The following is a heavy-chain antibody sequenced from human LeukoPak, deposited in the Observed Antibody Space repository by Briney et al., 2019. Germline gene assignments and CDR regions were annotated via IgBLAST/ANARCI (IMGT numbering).Heavy chain of an antibody. V-gene: IGHV4-39*01. CDR2: IYYSGST. D-gene: IGHD5-24*01. Sequence: SETLSLTCTVSGGSISSYYWSWIRQPPGKGLEWIGSIYYSGSTYYNPSLKSRVTISVDTSKNQFSLKLSSVTAADTAVYYCARQEEMATTAPHYFDYWGQGTLVTVSS. J-gene: IGHJ4*02. CDR3: ARQEEMATTAPHYFDY. CDR1: GGSISSYY.